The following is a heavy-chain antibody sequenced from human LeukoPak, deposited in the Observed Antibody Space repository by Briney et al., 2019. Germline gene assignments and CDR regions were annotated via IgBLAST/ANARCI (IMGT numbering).Heavy chain of an antibody. CDR2: INHSGST. CDR3: ARGVAAAGHAFDI. Sequence: SETLSLTCAVDGGSFSGYYWSWIRQPPGKGLEWIGEINHSGSTNYNPSLKSRVTISVDTSKNQFALKLSSVTAADTAVYYCARGVAAAGHAFDIWGQGTMVTVSS. D-gene: IGHD6-13*01. V-gene: IGHV4-34*01. J-gene: IGHJ3*02. CDR1: GGSFSGYY.